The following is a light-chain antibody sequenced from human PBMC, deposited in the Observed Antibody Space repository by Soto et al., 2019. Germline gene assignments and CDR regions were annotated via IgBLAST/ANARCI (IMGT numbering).Light chain of an antibody. CDR3: CSYAGSSTYV. CDR2: EDT. Sequence: QSVLTQPASVSGSAGQSITISCTGSDVGNCKLVSWYLHHPGKAPKLLIYEDTRRPSGGSNRCSGSRSGNTASLTVPWLQAEDETDYYCCSYAGSSTYVFGTGTKVTVL. V-gene: IGLV2-23*01. J-gene: IGLJ1*01. CDR1: SDVGNCKL.